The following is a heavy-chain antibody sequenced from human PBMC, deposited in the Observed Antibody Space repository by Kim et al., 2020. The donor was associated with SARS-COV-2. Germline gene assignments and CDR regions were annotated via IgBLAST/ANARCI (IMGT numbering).Heavy chain of an antibody. CDR1: GGSFSGYY. Sequence: SETLSLTCAVYGGSFSGYYWSWIRQPPGKGLEWIGEINHSGSTNYNPSLKSRVTISVDTSKNQLSLKLSSVTAADTAVYYCARAPHGIAAAGRGGLIDYWGQGTLVTVSS. CDR2: INHSGST. D-gene: IGHD6-13*01. V-gene: IGHV4-34*01. J-gene: IGHJ4*02. CDR3: ARAPHGIAAAGRGGLIDY.